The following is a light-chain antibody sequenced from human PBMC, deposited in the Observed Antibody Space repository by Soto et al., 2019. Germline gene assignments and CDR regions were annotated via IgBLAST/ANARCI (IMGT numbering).Light chain of an antibody. CDR1: QSVSSR. CDR3: QHYVERSPIT. CDR2: GAS. J-gene: IGKJ5*01. Sequence: ETGLTQSPGTLSLSPGERATLSCRASQSVSSRLAWYQQKPGQAPRLLISGASSRATGIPDRFSGSGSGTDFTLTISRLEPEDFALYYCQHYVERSPITFGQGTRLEIK. V-gene: IGKV3-20*01.